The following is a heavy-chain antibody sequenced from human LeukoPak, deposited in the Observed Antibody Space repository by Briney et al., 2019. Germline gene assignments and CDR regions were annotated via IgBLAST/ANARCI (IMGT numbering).Heavy chain of an antibody. J-gene: IGHJ3*02. Sequence: GGSLRLFCAASGFTFSDYAMSWVSQAPGKGLEWVSGLSASGESTYYADSVKGRFTISRDNSRNTLYVQMNSLRAEDTALYYCAKDMKSFSSDAFDMWGQGTMVTVST. V-gene: IGHV3-23*01. D-gene: IGHD2-2*01. CDR2: LSASGEST. CDR1: GFTFSDYA. CDR3: AKDMKSFSSDAFDM.